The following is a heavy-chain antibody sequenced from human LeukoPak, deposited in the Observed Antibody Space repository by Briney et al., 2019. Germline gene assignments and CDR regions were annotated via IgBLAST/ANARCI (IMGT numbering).Heavy chain of an antibody. CDR3: ARGGYGPTGELDY. V-gene: IGHV4-39*01. Sequence: SETLSLTCTVSGGSISTTNYYWVWIRQPPGEGLEWIGSIYFTGHTYYSSFLQSRVTISVDTSKNQFSLNLSSVTAADTAVYYCARGGYGPTGELDYWGQGTLVTVSS. D-gene: IGHD7-27*01. CDR2: IYFTGHT. CDR1: GGSISTTNYY. J-gene: IGHJ4*02.